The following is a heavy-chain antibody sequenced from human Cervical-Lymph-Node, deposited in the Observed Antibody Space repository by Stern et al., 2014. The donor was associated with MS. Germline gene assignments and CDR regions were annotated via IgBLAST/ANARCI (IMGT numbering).Heavy chain of an antibody. CDR2: IYYSGST. V-gene: IGHV4-31*03. Sequence: QLQLQESGPGLVKPSQPLSLTCTVSGGPISSGGYYWSWIRQHPGKGLEWIGYIYYSGSTYYNPSLKSRVTISVDTSKNQFSLKLSSVTAADTAVYYCARYGGTAMVYYFDYWGQGTLVTVSS. CDR1: GGPISSGGYY. D-gene: IGHD5-18*01. J-gene: IGHJ4*02. CDR3: ARYGGTAMVYYFDY.